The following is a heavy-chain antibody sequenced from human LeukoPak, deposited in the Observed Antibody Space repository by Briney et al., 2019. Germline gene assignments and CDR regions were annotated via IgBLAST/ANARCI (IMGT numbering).Heavy chain of an antibody. CDR1: GFTFSSYS. CDR2: ISSSSSTI. J-gene: IGHJ6*03. Sequence: GGSLRLSCAASGFTFSSYSMNWVRQAPGKGLEWVSYISSSSSTIYYADSVKGRFTISRDNAKNSLYLQMNSLRAEDTAVYYCARVRGAVYYYMDVWGKGTTVTVSS. D-gene: IGHD3-16*01. V-gene: IGHV3-48*01. CDR3: ARVRGAVYYYMDV.